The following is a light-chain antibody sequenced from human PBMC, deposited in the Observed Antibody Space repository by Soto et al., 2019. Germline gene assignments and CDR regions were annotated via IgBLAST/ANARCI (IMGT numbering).Light chain of an antibody. Sequence: QSVLTQSPSVSGAPGQRVTISCTGNSSNIGAGYDVHWYQHLPGTAPKLLIYRNTNRPSGVPDRFSGSKSGTSASLAITGRQAEHEADYHCQSYESSLSALVFGGGTKVTVL. V-gene: IGLV1-40*01. CDR2: RNT. CDR1: SSNIGAGYD. J-gene: IGLJ2*01. CDR3: QSYESSLSALV.